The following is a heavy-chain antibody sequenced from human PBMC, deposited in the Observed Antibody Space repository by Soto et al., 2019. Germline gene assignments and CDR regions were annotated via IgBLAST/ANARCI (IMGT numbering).Heavy chain of an antibody. V-gene: IGHV3-74*01. CDR2: ISSYGSDT. D-gene: IGHD3-16*01. CDR3: ASNYAYAEGYYWYGIDV. CDR1: GFTFSRYW. J-gene: IGHJ6*02. Sequence: VQLVESGGGLVLPGGSLRLSCAASGFTFSRYWMHWVRQAPGKGLVGVSRISSYGSDTHYADSVKGRFTISRDNAKNTLYLQMNSLRADDTAVYYCASNYAYAEGYYWYGIDVWGQGTTVTVSS.